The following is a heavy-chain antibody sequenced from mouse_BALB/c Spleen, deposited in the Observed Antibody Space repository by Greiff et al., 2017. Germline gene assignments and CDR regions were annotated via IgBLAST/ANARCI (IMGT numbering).Heavy chain of an antibody. CDR3: ARRGGEDYFDY. V-gene: IGHV3-8*02. Sequence: EVKVVESGPSLVKPSQTLSLTCSVTGDSITSGYWNWIRKFPGNKLEYMGYISYSGSTYYNPSLKSRISITRDTSKNQYYLQLNSVTTEDTATYYCARRGGEDYFDYWGQGTTLTVSS. CDR1: GDSITSGY. J-gene: IGHJ2*01. CDR2: ISYSGST.